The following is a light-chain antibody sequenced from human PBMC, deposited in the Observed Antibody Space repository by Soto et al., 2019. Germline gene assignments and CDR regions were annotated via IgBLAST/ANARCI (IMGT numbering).Light chain of an antibody. CDR3: QQYYSYPPT. Sequence: AIRMTQSPSSFSASTGDRVTITCRASPGISSYLAWYQQKPGKAPKLLIYAASTLQSGVPSRFSGSRPGTDFTLTISCLQSEDFATDYCQQYYSYPPTFGQGTKVEIK. CDR2: AAS. CDR1: PGISSY. V-gene: IGKV1-8*01. J-gene: IGKJ1*01.